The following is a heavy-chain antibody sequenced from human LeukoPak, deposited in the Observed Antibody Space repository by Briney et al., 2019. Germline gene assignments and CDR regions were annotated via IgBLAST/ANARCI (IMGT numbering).Heavy chain of an antibody. J-gene: IGHJ4*02. CDR1: GFTFSSYW. CDR3: ARGRTLTYYFDY. V-gene: IGHV3-74*01. Sequence: PGGSLRLSCAASGFTFSSYWMHWVRQAPGKGLVWVSRINSDGSSTSYADSVKGRFTISRDNAKNSLYLQMNSLRAEDTAVYYCARGRTLTYYFDYWGQGTLVTVSS. CDR2: INSDGSST.